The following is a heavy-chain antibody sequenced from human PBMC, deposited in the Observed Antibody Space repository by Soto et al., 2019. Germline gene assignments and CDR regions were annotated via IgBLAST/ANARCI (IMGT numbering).Heavy chain of an antibody. D-gene: IGHD6-13*01. J-gene: IGHJ3*02. CDR3: ARPPYSSSWYGDAFDI. CDR1: GYSFTSYW. CDR2: IYPGDSDT. Sequence: LGESLKISCKGSGYSFTSYWIGWVRQMPGKGLEWMGIIYPGDSDTRYSPSFQGQVTISADKSISTAYLQWSSLKASDTAMYYCARPPYSSSWYGDAFDIWGQGTMVTVSS. V-gene: IGHV5-51*01.